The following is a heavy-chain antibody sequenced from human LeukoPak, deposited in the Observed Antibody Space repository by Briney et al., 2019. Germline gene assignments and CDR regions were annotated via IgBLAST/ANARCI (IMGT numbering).Heavy chain of an antibody. V-gene: IGHV4-61*01. CDR2: ISYSGST. D-gene: IGHD4-17*01. J-gene: IGHJ4*02. Sequence: SETLSLTCTVSGGSVNSGIYHWSWIRQPPGKGLEWIGYISYSGSTNYNPSVRSRVTISMDTSKNQFSLNLRSMTAAVTAVYYCARVTGDYPKYYYDYWGQGTLVTVSS. CDR3: ARVTGDYPKYYYDY. CDR1: GGSVNSGIYH.